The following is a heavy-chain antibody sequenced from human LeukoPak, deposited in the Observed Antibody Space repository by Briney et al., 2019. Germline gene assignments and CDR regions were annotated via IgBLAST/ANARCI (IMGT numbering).Heavy chain of an antibody. CDR1: GFIFTGYW. D-gene: IGHD2-8*01. Sequence: GESLKISXKGSGFIFTGYWIVWVRQMPGKGLEWTGIIYPADSETTYSPSFQGQITISADRSSTTAHLQWSSLKASDTAIYYCARATCVNGICYTLYWGQGSLVTVSS. J-gene: IGHJ4*02. V-gene: IGHV5-51*01. CDR3: ARATCVNGICYTLY. CDR2: IYPADSET.